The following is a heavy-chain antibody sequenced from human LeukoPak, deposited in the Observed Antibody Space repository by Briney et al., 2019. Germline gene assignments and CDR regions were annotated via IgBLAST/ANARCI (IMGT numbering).Heavy chain of an antibody. J-gene: IGHJ5*02. CDR3: ARAKRYFDWLSSDCWFDP. Sequence: SETLSLTCTVSGGSISSYYWGWIRQPAGKGLEWIGRIYTSGSTNYNPSLKSRVTMSVDTSKNQFSLKLSSVTAADTAVYYCARAKRYFDWLSSDCWFDPGGQGTLVTVSS. CDR2: IYTSGST. D-gene: IGHD3-9*01. V-gene: IGHV4-4*07. CDR1: GGSISSYY.